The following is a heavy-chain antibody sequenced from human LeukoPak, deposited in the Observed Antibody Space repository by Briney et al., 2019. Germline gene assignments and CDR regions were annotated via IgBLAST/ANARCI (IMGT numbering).Heavy chain of an antibody. CDR3: ARVASAAAEDFDY. Sequence: ASVKVSCKASGYTFTSYDINWVRQATGQGLEWMGWMNPNSGNTGYAQKFQGRVTMTRNTSISTAYMELSSLRSEDTAVYYCARVASAAAEDFDYWGQGTLVTVSS. V-gene: IGHV1-8*01. CDR2: MNPNSGNT. D-gene: IGHD6-13*01. J-gene: IGHJ4*02. CDR1: GYTFTSYD.